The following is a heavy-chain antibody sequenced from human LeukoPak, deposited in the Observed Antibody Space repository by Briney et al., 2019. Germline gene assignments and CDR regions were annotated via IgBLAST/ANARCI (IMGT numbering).Heavy chain of an antibody. CDR3: ARDKTYSYGYFDY. J-gene: IGHJ4*02. Sequence: GGSLRLSCAASGFTFSSYSMNWVRQAPGKGLEWVSSISSSSSYIYYADSVKGRLTISRDNAKNSLYLQMNSLRAEDTAVYYCARDKTYSYGYFDYWGQGTLVTVSS. CDR2: ISSSSSYI. CDR1: GFTFSSYS. V-gene: IGHV3-21*01. D-gene: IGHD5-18*01.